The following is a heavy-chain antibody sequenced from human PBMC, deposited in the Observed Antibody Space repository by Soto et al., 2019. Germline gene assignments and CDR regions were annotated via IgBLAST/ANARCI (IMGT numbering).Heavy chain of an antibody. Sequence: GASVKVSCKASGYTFTSYYMHWVRQAPGQGLEWMGIINPSGGSTSYAQKFQGRVTMTRDTSTSTVYMELSSLRSEDTAVYYCARDPRIAAAGTRSYYYGMDVWGQGTTVTVSS. CDR3: ARDPRIAAAGTRSYYYGMDV. J-gene: IGHJ6*02. V-gene: IGHV1-46*01. D-gene: IGHD6-13*01. CDR2: INPSGGST. CDR1: GYTFTSYY.